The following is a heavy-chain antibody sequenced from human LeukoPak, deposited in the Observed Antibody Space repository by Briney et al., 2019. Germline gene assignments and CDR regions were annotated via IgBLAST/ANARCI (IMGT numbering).Heavy chain of an antibody. CDR1: GGSITTSGHY. D-gene: IGHD3-16*01. V-gene: IGHV4-39*01. Sequence: SETLTLTCTVSGGSITTSGHYWVWIRQPPGKGLEWIGSIDYRERTTYNPSLKSRVTISADTSRNQFSLKLSSVTATDTAVYYCANYVSGTMRDYWGQGTLVTVSS. CDR2: IDYRERT. CDR3: ANYVSGTMRDY. J-gene: IGHJ4*02.